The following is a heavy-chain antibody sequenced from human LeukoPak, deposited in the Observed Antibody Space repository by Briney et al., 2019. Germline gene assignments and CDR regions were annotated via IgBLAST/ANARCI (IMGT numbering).Heavy chain of an antibody. CDR1: GYSISSGYY. V-gene: IGHV4-38-2*01. CDR3: ARVWSGYCSSTSCYVAYNWFDP. D-gene: IGHD2-2*01. Sequence: KPPEALSLTCAVSGYSISSGYYWGWIRQPPGKGLEWIGSIYHSGSTYYNPSLKSRVTISVDTSKNQFSLKLSSVTAADTAVYYCARVWSGYCSSTSCYVAYNWFDPWGQGTLVTVSS. J-gene: IGHJ5*02. CDR2: IYHSGST.